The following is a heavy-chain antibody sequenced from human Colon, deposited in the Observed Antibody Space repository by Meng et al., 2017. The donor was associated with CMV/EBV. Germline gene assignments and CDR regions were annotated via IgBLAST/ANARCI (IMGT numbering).Heavy chain of an antibody. V-gene: IGHV1-2*06. J-gene: IGHJ5*02. CDR1: GYTFNGYY. CDR2: LNPKSDET. D-gene: IGHD6-13*01. Sequence: SGYTFNGYYICWVRQAPGQGLEWVGRLNPKSDETQYGRRFQGRVTMTSDTSTSTAYMELNSLTHDDTAVYYCAKGLGAAGKGTWFDPWGQGTLVTVSS. CDR3: AKGLGAAGKGTWFDP.